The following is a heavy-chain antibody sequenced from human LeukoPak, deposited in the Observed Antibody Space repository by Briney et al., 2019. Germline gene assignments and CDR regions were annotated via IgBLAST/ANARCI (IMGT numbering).Heavy chain of an antibody. CDR2: ISGSGGST. CDR3: AKVKTTFGGVIVPFDY. CDR1: GFTFSSYA. Sequence: GGSLRLSCAASGFTFSSYAMSWVRQAPGKWLEWVSAISGSGGSTYYADSVKGRFTISRDNSKNTLYLQMNSLRAEDTAVYYCAKVKTTFGGVIVPFDYWGQGTLVTVSS. J-gene: IGHJ4*02. D-gene: IGHD3-16*02. V-gene: IGHV3-23*01.